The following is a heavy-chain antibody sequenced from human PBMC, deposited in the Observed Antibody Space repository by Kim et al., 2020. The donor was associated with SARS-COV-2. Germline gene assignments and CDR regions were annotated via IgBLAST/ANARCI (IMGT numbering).Heavy chain of an antibody. J-gene: IGHJ3*02. CDR3: ARGAVVVPAAIGFAFDI. D-gene: IGHD2-2*02. V-gene: IGHV3-30*01. Sequence: GKVRFTISRDNSKNTLYLQMNSPRAEDTAVYYCARGAVVVPAAIGFAFDIWGQGTMVTVSS.